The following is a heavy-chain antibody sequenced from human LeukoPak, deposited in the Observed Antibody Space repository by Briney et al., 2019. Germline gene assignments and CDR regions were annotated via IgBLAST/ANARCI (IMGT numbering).Heavy chain of an antibody. Sequence: SETLSLACTVAAGSISSYYWSWNRQPDGKGLEWIGRIYTSGSTNYNPSLKSRVTISVDKSKNQFSLKLSSVTAADTAVYYCAREPRFDYWGQGTLVTVSS. J-gene: IGHJ4*02. CDR3: AREPRFDY. CDR2: IYTSGST. CDR1: AGSISSYY. V-gene: IGHV4-4*07.